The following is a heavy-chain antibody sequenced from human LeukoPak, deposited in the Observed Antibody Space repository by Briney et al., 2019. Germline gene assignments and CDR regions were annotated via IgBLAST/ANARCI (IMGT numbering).Heavy chain of an antibody. V-gene: IGHV4-4*07. CDR1: GGSISSYY. CDR3: TRESSRYCNSTNCPRWFDP. J-gene: IGHJ5*02. Sequence: SETLSLTCTVSGGSISSYYWSWIRQPAGKGLEWIGNIYTSGSTNYNPSLKSRVTMSLDTSKNQFSLKLSSVTAADTAVYYCTRESSRYCNSTNCPRWFDPWGQGTLVTVSS. D-gene: IGHD2-2*01. CDR2: IYTSGST.